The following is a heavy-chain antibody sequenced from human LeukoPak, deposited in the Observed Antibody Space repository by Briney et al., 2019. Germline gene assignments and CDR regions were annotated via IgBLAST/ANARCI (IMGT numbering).Heavy chain of an antibody. CDR3: ARGGGIVATVDDAFDI. CDR1: GGSFSGYY. Sequence: SETLSLTCAVYGGSFSGYYWSWIRQPPGKGLEWIGEINHSGSTNYNPSLKSRVTISVDTSKNQFSLKLSSVTAADTAVYYCARGGGIVATVDDAFDIWGQGTMVTVSS. D-gene: IGHD5-12*01. J-gene: IGHJ3*02. V-gene: IGHV4-34*01. CDR2: INHSGST.